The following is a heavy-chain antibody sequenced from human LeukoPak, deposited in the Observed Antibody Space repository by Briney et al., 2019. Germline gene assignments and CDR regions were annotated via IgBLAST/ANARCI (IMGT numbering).Heavy chain of an antibody. D-gene: IGHD3-22*01. J-gene: IGHJ4*02. CDR1: GGSISSYY. Sequence: PSETLSLTCTVSGGSISSYYWSWIRQPPGKGLEWIGYIYYSGSTNYNPSLKSRVIISVDTSKNQFSLKLSSVTAADTAVYYCARGGYYDSSGYYPFDYWGQGTLVTVSS. CDR2: IYYSGST. V-gene: IGHV4-59*01. CDR3: ARGGYYDSSGYYPFDY.